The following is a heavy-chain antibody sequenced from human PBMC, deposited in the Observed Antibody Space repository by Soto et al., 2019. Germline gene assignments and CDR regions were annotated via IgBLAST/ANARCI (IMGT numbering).Heavy chain of an antibody. D-gene: IGHD6-19*01. CDR3: ARASDGYRSGWYVGYFDY. CDR1: GYTFTSYG. J-gene: IGHJ4*02. Sequence: QVQLVQSGAEVKKPGASVKVSCKASGYTFTSYGISWVRQAPGQGLEWMGWIRAYNGYTNYAQKFQGRVTITTDTSTSTAYMELRSLISDDTAVYYCARASDGYRSGWYVGYFDYCGQGTLVTVSS. V-gene: IGHV1-18*04. CDR2: IRAYNGYT.